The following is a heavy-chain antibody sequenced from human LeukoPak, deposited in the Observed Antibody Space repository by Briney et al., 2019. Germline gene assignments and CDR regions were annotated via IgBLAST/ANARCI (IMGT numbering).Heavy chain of an antibody. CDR3: ARELGGYSYGYDY. CDR2: IHSGGST. D-gene: IGHD5-18*01. Sequence: PGGSLRLSCAASGITVSSDYMSWVRQAPGKGLEWVSVIHSGGSTYYADSVKGRFTISRDNAKNSLYLQMNSLRAEDTAVYYCARELGGYSYGYDYWGQGTLVTVSS. V-gene: IGHV3-66*01. CDR1: GITVSSDY. J-gene: IGHJ4*02.